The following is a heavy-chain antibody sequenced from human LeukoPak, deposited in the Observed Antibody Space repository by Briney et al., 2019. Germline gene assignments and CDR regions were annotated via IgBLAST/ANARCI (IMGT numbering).Heavy chain of an antibody. CDR1: GESFSGYY. Sequence: SETLSLTCAVYGESFSGYYWTWIRQPPGKGLEWIGDINHSGSSYYNPSLKGRVVISVDTSKNQFSLKLRSVNDADTAVYFCARAREAATLDYWGQGTLVTVSS. CDR2: INHSGSS. D-gene: IGHD6-25*01. CDR3: ARAREAATLDY. J-gene: IGHJ4*02. V-gene: IGHV4-34*01.